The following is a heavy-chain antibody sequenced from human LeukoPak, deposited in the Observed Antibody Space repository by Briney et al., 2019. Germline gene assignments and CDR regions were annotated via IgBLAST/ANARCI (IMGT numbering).Heavy chain of an antibody. J-gene: IGHJ3*02. Sequence: GGSLRLSCAASGFTFSSYAMHWVRQAPGKGLEWVAVISYDGSNKYYADSVKGRFTISRDNSKNTLYLQMNSLRAEDTAVYYCARLAAYGSGSQFRAAALDAFDIWGQGTMVTVSS. CDR1: GFTFSSYA. V-gene: IGHV3-30*04. D-gene: IGHD3-10*01. CDR2: ISYDGSNK. CDR3: ARLAAYGSGSQFRAAALDAFDI.